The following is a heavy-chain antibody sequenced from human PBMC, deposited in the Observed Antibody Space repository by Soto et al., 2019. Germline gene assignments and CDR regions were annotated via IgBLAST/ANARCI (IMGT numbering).Heavy chain of an antibody. Sequence: SEKVSFKVPSYTLTELSMHWVRQAPGKGLEWMGGFDPEDGETIYAQKFQGRVTMTEDTSTDTAYMELSSLRSEDTAVYYCATSMVPFWYFDLWGRGTLVTVSS. CDR1: SYTLTELS. CDR3: ATSMVPFWYFDL. V-gene: IGHV1-24*01. CDR2: FDPEDGET. J-gene: IGHJ2*01. D-gene: IGHD3-10*01.